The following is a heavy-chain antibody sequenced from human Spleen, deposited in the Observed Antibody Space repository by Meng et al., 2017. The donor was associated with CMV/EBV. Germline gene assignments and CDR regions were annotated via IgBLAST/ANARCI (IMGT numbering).Heavy chain of an antibody. J-gene: IGHJ4*02. CDR1: RLTFSKYD. Sequence: GGSLRLSCVASRLTFSKYDINWVRQAPGEGLEWVSGFSASDGCTNCADFVKGRFTFSRDNSQNTLYLQMNSLRLEDTATYYCARGGHSSSWHFGYWGQGALVTVSS. V-gene: IGHV3-23*01. D-gene: IGHD6-13*01. CDR2: FSASDGCT. CDR3: ARGGHSSSWHFGY.